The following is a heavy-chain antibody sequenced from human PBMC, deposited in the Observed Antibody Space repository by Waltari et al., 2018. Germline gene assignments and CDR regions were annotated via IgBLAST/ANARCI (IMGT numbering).Heavy chain of an antibody. CDR1: GLTISRNY. J-gene: IGHJ6*02. Sequence: EEQLVESGGGSVQPGGSLRLACAASGLTISRNYMNWVRQAPGKGVEWVGVRYVGGATQYADSVKDRFIIARDNSKNTLDLQMHSLRVDDTAVYYCVRDIPRDDSSCDVWGQGTTVIVSS. D-gene: IGHD6-13*01. CDR2: RYVGGAT. CDR3: VRDIPRDDSSCDV. V-gene: IGHV3-66*01.